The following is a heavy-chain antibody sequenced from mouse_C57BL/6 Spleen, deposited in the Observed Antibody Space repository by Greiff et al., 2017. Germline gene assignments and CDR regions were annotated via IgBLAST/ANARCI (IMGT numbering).Heavy chain of an antibody. CDR1: GYTFTSYW. V-gene: IGHV1-52*01. D-gene: IGHD1-3*01. Sequence: VQLQQPGAELVRPGSSVKLSCKASGYTFTSYWMHWVKQRPIQGLEWIGNIDPSDSDTHYNQKFKDKATLTVDKSSSTAYRQLSSLTSEDSAVYYCARTNLYAMDYWGQGTSVTVSS. J-gene: IGHJ4*01. CDR2: IDPSDSDT. CDR3: ARTNLYAMDY.